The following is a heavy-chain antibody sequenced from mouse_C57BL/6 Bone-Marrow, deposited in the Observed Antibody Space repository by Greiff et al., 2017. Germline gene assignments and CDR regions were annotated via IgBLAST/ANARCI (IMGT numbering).Heavy chain of an antibody. Sequence: EVQRVESGGGLVQPKGSLKLSCAAAGFTFNTYAMHWVRQAPGKGLEWVARIRSKSSNYATYYADTVKDSFTISRDDSQSMLYLQMNNLKTDDTAMYDCVSPSHVSGLAYWGQGTLVTVSA. CDR1: GFTFNTYA. CDR3: VSPSHVSGLAY. CDR2: IRSKSSNYAT. D-gene: IGHD6-2*01. J-gene: IGHJ3*01. V-gene: IGHV10-3*01.